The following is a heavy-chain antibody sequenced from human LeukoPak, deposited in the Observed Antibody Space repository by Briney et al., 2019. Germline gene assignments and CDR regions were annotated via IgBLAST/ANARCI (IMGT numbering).Heavy chain of an antibody. J-gene: IGHJ5*02. V-gene: IGHV3-7*03. D-gene: IGHD3-10*01. Sequence: PGGSLRLSCAASGFTFSNSWMSWVRQAPGKGREWVANIKPDGSDKYYVDSVMGRFTISRDNAKKSLYLQMNSLRDEDTAMYYCARSSGSFDPWGQGTLVIVSS. CDR3: ARSSGSFDP. CDR1: GFTFSNSW. CDR2: IKPDGSDK.